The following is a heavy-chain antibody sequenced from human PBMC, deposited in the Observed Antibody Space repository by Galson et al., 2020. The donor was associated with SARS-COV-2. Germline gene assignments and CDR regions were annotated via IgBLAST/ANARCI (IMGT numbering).Heavy chain of an antibody. CDR1: GFTVSSNY. CDR3: ARGEDSSGYFEYFQH. D-gene: IGHD3-22*01. J-gene: IGHJ1*01. CDR2: IYSGGST. V-gene: IGHV3-53*01. Sequence: GGSLRLACAASGFTVSSNYMSWVRQAPGKGLERVSVIYSGGSTYYADSVKGRFTISRDNSKNTLYLQMNSLRAEDTAVYYCARGEDSSGYFEYFQHWGQGTMVTVSS.